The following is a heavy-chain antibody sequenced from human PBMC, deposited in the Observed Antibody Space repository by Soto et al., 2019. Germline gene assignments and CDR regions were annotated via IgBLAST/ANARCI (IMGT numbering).Heavy chain of an antibody. CDR1: GDRVSSNSAA. D-gene: IGHD1-26*01. Sequence: SQTLSLTCAISGDRVSSNSAAWNWIRPSPSRGLEWLGRTYYRSKWYNDYAVSVKSRITINPDTSKNQFSLQLNSVTPEDTAVYYCARDLRWELADYYYGMDVWGQGTKVTVS. CDR2: TYYRSKWYN. CDR3: ARDLRWELADYYYGMDV. J-gene: IGHJ6*02. V-gene: IGHV6-1*01.